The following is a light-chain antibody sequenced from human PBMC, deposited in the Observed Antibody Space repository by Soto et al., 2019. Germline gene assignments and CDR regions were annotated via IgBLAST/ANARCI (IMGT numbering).Light chain of an antibody. J-gene: IGLJ3*02. Sequence: QSVLTQPPSVSAAPGQKVTISCSGSSSKIGNNCVSWYQQLPGTAPKLLIYENNKRPTGIPDRFSASKSGTSATLGITGLQTGDEADYYCGTWDSSLSVWVFGGGTQLTVL. CDR1: SSKIGNNC. CDR2: ENN. V-gene: IGLV1-51*02. CDR3: GTWDSSLSVWV.